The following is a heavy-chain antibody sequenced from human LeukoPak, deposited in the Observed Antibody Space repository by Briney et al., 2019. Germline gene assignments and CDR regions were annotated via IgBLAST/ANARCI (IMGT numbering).Heavy chain of an antibody. D-gene: IGHD1-26*01. CDR1: GYTFTGYY. CDR3: ARGSGSYRKGAFDI. Sequence: ASVKVSCKASGYTFTGYYMHWVRQAPGQGLEWMGRINPNSGGANYAQKFQGRVTMTRDTSISTAYMELSRLRSDDTAVYYCARGSGSYRKGAFDIWGQGTMVTVSS. CDR2: INPNSGGA. V-gene: IGHV1-2*06. J-gene: IGHJ3*02.